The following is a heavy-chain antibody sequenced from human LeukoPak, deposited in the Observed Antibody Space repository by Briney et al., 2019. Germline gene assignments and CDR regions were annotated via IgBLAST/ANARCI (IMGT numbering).Heavy chain of an antibody. V-gene: IGHV4-30-2*01. J-gene: IGHJ4*02. CDR1: GGSISSGGYS. CDR2: IYHSGST. CDR3: ARAMFPTYFDY. Sequence: SQTLSLTCAVSGGSISSGGYSWSWIRQPPGKGLGWIGYIYHSGSTHYNPSLKSRVTISVDRSKNQFSLKLSSVTAADTAVYYCARAMFPTYFDYWGQGSLVTVSS. D-gene: IGHD3-10*02.